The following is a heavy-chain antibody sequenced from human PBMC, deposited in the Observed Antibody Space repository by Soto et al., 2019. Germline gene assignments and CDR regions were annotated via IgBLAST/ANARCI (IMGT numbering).Heavy chain of an antibody. CDR3: AKDLEYDSSCYHEY. V-gene: IGHV3-30*18. Sequence: QVQLVESGGGVVQPGRSLRLSCAASGFTFSDYGMHWVRQAPGKGLEWVAGVSYDGSSEYYTDSVKGRFTISRDNSNNRLSLQMNSLRPEDAAVYFCAKDLEYDSSCYHEYWGQGTLVTVSS. CDR2: VSYDGSSE. CDR1: GFTFSDYG. J-gene: IGHJ4*02. D-gene: IGHD3-22*01.